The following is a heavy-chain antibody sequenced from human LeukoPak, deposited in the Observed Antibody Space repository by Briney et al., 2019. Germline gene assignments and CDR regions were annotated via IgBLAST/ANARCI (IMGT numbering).Heavy chain of an antibody. V-gene: IGHV4-34*01. CDR2: INHSGST. CDR1: GGSFSGYY. Sequence: SETLSFTCAVYGGSFSGYYWSWIRQPPGKGLEWIGEINHSGSTNYNPSLKSRVTISVDTSKNQFSLQLNSVTPEDTAVYYCARDDGYGYFDFWGQGTLVTVSS. CDR3: ARDDGYGYFDF. J-gene: IGHJ4*02. D-gene: IGHD5-24*01.